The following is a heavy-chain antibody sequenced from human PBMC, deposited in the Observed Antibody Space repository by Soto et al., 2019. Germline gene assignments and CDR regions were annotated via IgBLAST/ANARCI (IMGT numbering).Heavy chain of an antibody. CDR2: IYYSGST. CDR3: ASGLGAAAGTYFYYYYYGMDV. J-gene: IGHJ6*02. V-gene: IGHV4-39*01. D-gene: IGHD6-13*01. CDR1: GGSISSSSYY. Sequence: PSETLSLTCTVSGGSISSSSYYWGWIRQPPGKGLEWIGSIYYSGSTYYNPSLKSRVTISVDTSKNQFSLKLSSVTAADTAVYYCASGLGAAAGTYFYYYYYGMDVWGQGATVT.